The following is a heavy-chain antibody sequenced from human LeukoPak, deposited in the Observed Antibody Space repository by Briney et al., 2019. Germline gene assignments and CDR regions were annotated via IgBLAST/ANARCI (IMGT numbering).Heavy chain of an antibody. J-gene: IGHJ4*02. CDR1: GFTFSSFG. CDR2: IWHDGSNK. CDR3: ARDRWTYAYYFDY. D-gene: IGHD5-12*01. Sequence: GGSLRLSCAASGFTFSSFGMHWVRQAPGKGLGWVAVIWHDGSNKEYADSVEGRHAISRDNSKNTLYLEMNSLRDEDTAVYYCARDRWTYAYYFDYWGQGTLVTVSS. V-gene: IGHV3-33*01.